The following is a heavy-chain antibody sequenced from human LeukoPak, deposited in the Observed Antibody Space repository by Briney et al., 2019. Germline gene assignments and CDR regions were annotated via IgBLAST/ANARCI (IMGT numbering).Heavy chain of an antibody. Sequence: SETLSLTCTVSGGSISSYYWSWIRQPAGKGLEWIGRIYTSGSTNYNPSLKSRVTMSVDTSRNQFSLKLSSVTAADTAVYYCARDDGSGFSYYYHYYGMDVWGQGTTVTVSS. CDR1: GGSISSYY. J-gene: IGHJ6*02. CDR2: IYTSGST. V-gene: IGHV4-4*07. D-gene: IGHD6-19*01. CDR3: ARDDGSGFSYYYHYYGMDV.